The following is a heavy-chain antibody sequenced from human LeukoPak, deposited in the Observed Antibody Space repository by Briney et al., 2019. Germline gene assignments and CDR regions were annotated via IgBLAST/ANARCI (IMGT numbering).Heavy chain of an antibody. CDR1: DGSISGYY. Sequence: SETLSLTCTVSDGSISGYYWSWIRQPPGGGLEWIGHIYDSATTASNPSLKSRVTISVDTSQSQFSLRLSSVTAADTAIYYCARDCGGGCYSGFDYWGQGALVTVSS. CDR3: ARDCGGGCYSGFDY. D-gene: IGHD2-15*01. V-gene: IGHV4-59*01. CDR2: IYDSATT. J-gene: IGHJ4*02.